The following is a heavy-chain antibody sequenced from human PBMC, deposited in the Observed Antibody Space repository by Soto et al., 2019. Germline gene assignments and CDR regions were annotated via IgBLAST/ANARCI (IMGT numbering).Heavy chain of an antibody. J-gene: IGHJ4*02. CDR2: IKSKIDGGTM. CDR1: GFTFSNAW. V-gene: IGHV3-15*01. CDR3: TTYDYIWGSDRYRWEY. Sequence: EVQLVESGGGLVKPGGSLRLSCAASGFTFSNAWMSWVRQSPGKGLEWVARIKSKIDGGTMDHAAPLKGRFTISRDDSKNTLYLQMDSLETEDTAVYYCTTYDYIWGSDRYRWEYWGQGVLVTVSS. D-gene: IGHD3-16*02.